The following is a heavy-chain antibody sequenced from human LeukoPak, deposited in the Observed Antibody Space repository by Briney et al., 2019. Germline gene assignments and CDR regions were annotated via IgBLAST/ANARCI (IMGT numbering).Heavy chain of an antibody. CDR1: GFTFSTYN. Sequence: GGSLRLSCAASGFTFSTYNMNWVRQAPGKGLEWVSYISSSSSTIYYADSVKGRFTISRDNAKNSLYLQMNSLRAEDTAVYYCARAFRDVIFDSWGQGTLVTVSS. V-gene: IGHV3-48*04. D-gene: IGHD5-24*01. CDR2: ISSSSSTI. CDR3: ARAFRDVIFDS. J-gene: IGHJ4*02.